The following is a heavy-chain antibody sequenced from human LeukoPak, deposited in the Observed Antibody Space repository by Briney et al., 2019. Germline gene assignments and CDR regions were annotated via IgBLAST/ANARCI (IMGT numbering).Heavy chain of an antibody. Sequence: GGSLRLSCAASGFTFSSYGMHWVRQAPGKGLEWVAVISYDGSNKYYADSVKGRFTISRDNSKNTLYLQMNSLRAEDTAVYYCAREPARATTGFDYWGQGTLVTVSS. D-gene: IGHD1-26*01. CDR1: GFTFSSYG. V-gene: IGHV3-30*19. CDR2: ISYDGSNK. CDR3: AREPARATTGFDY. J-gene: IGHJ4*02.